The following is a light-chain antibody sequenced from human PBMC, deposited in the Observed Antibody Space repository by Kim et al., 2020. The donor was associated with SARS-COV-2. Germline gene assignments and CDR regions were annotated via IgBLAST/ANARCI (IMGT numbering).Light chain of an antibody. CDR2: WAS. V-gene: IGKV4-1*01. CDR3: HQYYTTPRT. J-gene: IGKJ1*01. CDR1: QSVLYSSNNKNY. Sequence: DIVMTQSPDSLAVSLGERATINCKSSQSVLYSSNNKNYLAWYQQKPRHPPKLLIYWASTRESGVPDRIVGSGSGTDFTLTISSLQAEDVAVYYCHQYYTTPRTFGQGTKVDIK.